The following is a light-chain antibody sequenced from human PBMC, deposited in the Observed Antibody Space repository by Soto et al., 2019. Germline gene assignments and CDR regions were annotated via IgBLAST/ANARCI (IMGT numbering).Light chain of an antibody. CDR2: GAS. J-gene: IGKJ1*01. V-gene: IGKV3-20*01. CDR1: QSLSNNIY. Sequence: EIVLTQSPGTLSLSPGERATLSCRASQSLSNNIYLAWYQQKPGQAPRLLIYGASSRATGIPDRFSGSVSGTDFTLTISRLETEDFAVYYCQQYGSSPPWTFVQGTKVYI. CDR3: QQYGSSPPWT.